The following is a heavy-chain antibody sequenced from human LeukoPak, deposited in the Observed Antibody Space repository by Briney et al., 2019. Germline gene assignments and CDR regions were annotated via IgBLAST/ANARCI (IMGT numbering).Heavy chain of an antibody. J-gene: IGHJ6*02. Sequence: PGGSLRLSCAASGFTFSSYAMHWVRQAPGKGLEWVAVISHDGSNKYYADSVKGRFTISRDNSKNTLYLQMNSLRAEDTAVYYCAREVVLGHRHYYYGMDVWGQGTTVTVSS. V-gene: IGHV3-30-3*01. CDR2: ISHDGSNK. D-gene: IGHD2-8*02. CDR1: GFTFSSYA. CDR3: AREVVLGHRHYYYGMDV.